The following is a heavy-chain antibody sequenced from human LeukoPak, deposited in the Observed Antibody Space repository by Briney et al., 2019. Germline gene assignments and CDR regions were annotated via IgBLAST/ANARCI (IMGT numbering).Heavy chain of an antibody. D-gene: IGHD2-15*01. CDR3: AMVAATMYYFDY. J-gene: IGHJ4*02. V-gene: IGHV1-69*13. CDR2: IIPIFGTA. Sequence: GASVKVSCKASGGTFSSYAISWVRQAPGQGLEWMGGIIPIFGTANYAQKFQGRVTITADESTSTAYMELSSLRSEDTAVYYCAMVAATMYYFDYWGQGTLVTVSS. CDR1: GGTFSSYA.